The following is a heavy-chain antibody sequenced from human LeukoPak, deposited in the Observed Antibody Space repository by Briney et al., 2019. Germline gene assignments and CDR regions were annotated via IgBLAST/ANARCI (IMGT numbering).Heavy chain of an antibody. CDR2: TYYRSKWYN. CDR1: GDSVSSNSAA. CDR3: ARVSIADEDYDSSGYPDY. V-gene: IGHV6-1*01. Sequence: SQTLSLTCAISGDSVSSNSAAWNWIRQSPSRGLEWLGRTYYRSKWYNDYAVSVKSRITINPDTSKNQFSLQLNSVTPEDTAVYYCARVSIADEDYDSSGYPDYWGQGTLVTVSS. J-gene: IGHJ4*02. D-gene: IGHD3-22*01.